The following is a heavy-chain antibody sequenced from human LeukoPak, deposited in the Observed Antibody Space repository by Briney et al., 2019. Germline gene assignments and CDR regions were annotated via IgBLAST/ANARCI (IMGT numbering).Heavy chain of an antibody. J-gene: IGHJ4*02. V-gene: IGHV4-59*01. CDR1: GGSISSYY. CDR2: IYYSGST. CDR3: ARVTGYIVEDYFDY. Sequence: LSETLSLTCSVSGGSISSYYWSWLRQPPGKGLEWIGYIYYSGSTNYNPSLKSRVTISVDTSKNQFSLRLSSVTAADTAVYYCARVTGYIVEDYFDYWGQGTLVTVSS. D-gene: IGHD3-22*01.